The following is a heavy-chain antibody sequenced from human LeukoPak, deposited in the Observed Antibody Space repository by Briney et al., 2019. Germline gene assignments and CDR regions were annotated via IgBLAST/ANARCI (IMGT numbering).Heavy chain of an antibody. D-gene: IGHD2-2*01. CDR1: GFSLSTSGVG. CDR2: IYWDGDK. V-gene: IGHV2-5*02. Sequence: SGPTLVKPTQTLTLTCTFSGFSLSTSGVGVGWIRQPPGKALQWLALIYWDGDKRYSPSLKSRLTITKDTSKNQVLLTMTNVDPVDTATYYCAHSYSYQLLGPFAYWGQATLVTVSS. J-gene: IGHJ4*02. CDR3: AHSYSYQLLGPFAY.